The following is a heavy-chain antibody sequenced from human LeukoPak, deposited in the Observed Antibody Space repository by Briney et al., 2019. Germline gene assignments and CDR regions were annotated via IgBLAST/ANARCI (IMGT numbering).Heavy chain of an antibody. Sequence: PGGSLRLSCVASGFTFNSYAMAWVRQAPGKGLEWVSSIASGRSPSYADSLKGRLTMSRDNAKNTLYLQMDNLRAEDTAIYYCARQLGYCSEGTCYFDSWGQGTQVAVFS. J-gene: IGHJ4*02. CDR3: ARQLGYCSEGTCYFDS. CDR2: IASGRSP. CDR1: GFTFNSYA. D-gene: IGHD2-15*01. V-gene: IGHV3-23*05.